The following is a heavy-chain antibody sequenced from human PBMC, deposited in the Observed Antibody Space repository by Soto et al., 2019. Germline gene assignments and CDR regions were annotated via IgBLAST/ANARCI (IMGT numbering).Heavy chain of an antibody. Sequence: SETLSLTCAVYGGSFSGYYWSWIRQPPGKGLEWIGEINHSGSTNYNPSLKSRVTISVDTSKNQFSLKLSSVTAADTAVYYCARGRRQNYDSSGYYSPWGQGTLVTVSS. J-gene: IGHJ5*02. D-gene: IGHD3-22*01. V-gene: IGHV4-34*01. CDR3: ARGRRQNYDSSGYYSP. CDR2: INHSGST. CDR1: GGSFSGYY.